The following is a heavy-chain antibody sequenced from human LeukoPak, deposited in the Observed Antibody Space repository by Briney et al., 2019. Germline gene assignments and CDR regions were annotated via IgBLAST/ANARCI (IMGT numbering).Heavy chain of an antibody. CDR3: ARYSRSPPLFDY. Sequence: SETLSLTCSVSGGPISSHYWRWIRQPPGKGLEWIGYIFYIGSTKYNPSLNSRVTISVDTSKNQFALKLSSVTGADTAVYYCARYSRSPPLFDYWGQGTLVTVSS. J-gene: IGHJ4*02. V-gene: IGHV4-59*08. CDR2: IFYIGST. D-gene: IGHD6-13*01. CDR1: GGPISSHY.